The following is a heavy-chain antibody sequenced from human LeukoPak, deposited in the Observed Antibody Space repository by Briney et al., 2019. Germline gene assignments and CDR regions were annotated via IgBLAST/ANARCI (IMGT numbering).Heavy chain of an antibody. Sequence: TGGYLRLSCAASGFTGSSNYMGWGRQAPVNEVVWVSVIYSGGSKYYADSVKGRFTISRDNSKNTLYLQMNSLRAEDTAVYYCARYHFDWTDAFDIWGQGTMVTVSS. J-gene: IGHJ3*02. CDR3: ARYHFDWTDAFDI. V-gene: IGHV3-53*01. CDR1: GFTGSSNY. CDR2: IYSGGSK. D-gene: IGHD3-9*01.